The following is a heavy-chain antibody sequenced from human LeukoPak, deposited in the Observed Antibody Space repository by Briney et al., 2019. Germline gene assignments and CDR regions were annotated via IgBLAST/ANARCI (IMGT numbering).Heavy chain of an antibody. Sequence: ASVKVSFKASSYTFTNYDINWVRAAAGQRREWVGWINPNTGRTGYAQKFHGRIIMTRDTSINTDYMEMTNLRSENTAIYYCARLSQSPDYYTLGGYYYLGYWGQGTPVTVSS. V-gene: IGHV1-8*01. CDR1: SYTFTNYD. D-gene: IGHD3-10*01. CDR2: INPNTGRT. CDR3: ARLSQSPDYYTLGGYYYLGY. J-gene: IGHJ4*02.